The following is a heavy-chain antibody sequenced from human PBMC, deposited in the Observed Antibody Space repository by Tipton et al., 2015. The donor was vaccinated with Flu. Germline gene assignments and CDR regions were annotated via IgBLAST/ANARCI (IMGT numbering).Heavy chain of an antibody. D-gene: IGHD3-10*01. V-gene: IGHV4-38-2*02. Sequence: TLSLTCTVSRDSMRSDYYWAWIRQPPGKGLEWIGSVYYTTAYYNPSLKSRVTISMDTAKNQFSLELNSVAAADTAVYYCARDSLVRVAHDAFDIWGQGTMVTVSS. J-gene: IGHJ3*02. CDR2: VYYTTA. CDR3: ARDSLVRVAHDAFDI. CDR1: RDSMRSDYY.